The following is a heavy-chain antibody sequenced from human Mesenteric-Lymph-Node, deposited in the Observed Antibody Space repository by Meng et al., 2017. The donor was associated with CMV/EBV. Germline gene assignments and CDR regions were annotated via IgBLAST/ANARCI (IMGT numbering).Heavy chain of an antibody. D-gene: IGHD3-3*01. Sequence: GESLKISCAASGFTFSNYAMHWVRQAPGKGLEWVAIISYDGSNKYYADSVKGRFTISRDNSKDTLYLQMNSLRPEDTAVLYCARDPSAPIWSGPPCMDVWGQGTSVTVSS. V-gene: IGHV3-30*04. CDR3: ARDPSAPIWSGPPCMDV. J-gene: IGHJ6*02. CDR1: GFTFSNYA. CDR2: ISYDGSNK.